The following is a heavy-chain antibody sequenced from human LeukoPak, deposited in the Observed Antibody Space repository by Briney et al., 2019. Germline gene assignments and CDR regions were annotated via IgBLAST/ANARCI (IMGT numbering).Heavy chain of an antibody. CDR3: ATTNDYGDATAYYLYYYMDV. CDR2: IIPIFGTA. Sequence: GASVKVSCKASGGTFSSYAISWVRQAPGQGLEWMGGIIPIFGTANYAQKFQGRVTITADKSTSTAYMELSSLRSEDTAVYYCATTNDYGDATAYYLYYYMDVWGKGTTVTIS. J-gene: IGHJ6*03. V-gene: IGHV1-69*06. CDR1: GGTFSSYA. D-gene: IGHD4/OR15-4a*01.